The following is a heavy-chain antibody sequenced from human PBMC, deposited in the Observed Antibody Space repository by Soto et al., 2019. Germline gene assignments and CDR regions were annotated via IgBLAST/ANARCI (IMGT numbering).Heavy chain of an antibody. CDR3: ARRAETNGWNGFGADKYYFDF. J-gene: IGHJ4*02. CDR1: GYTFTSYD. V-gene: IGHV1-8*01. Sequence: QVQLVQSGAEVRKPGASVKVSCEASGYTFTSYDIYWVRQATGQGREWMGWMKPNTGKSGYAQKFQGRVTMTSDTSISTAHMALSSLRSEDTAVYYCARRAETNGWNGFGADKYYFDFWGQGTLVTVSS. CDR2: MKPNTGKS. D-gene: IGHD1-1*01.